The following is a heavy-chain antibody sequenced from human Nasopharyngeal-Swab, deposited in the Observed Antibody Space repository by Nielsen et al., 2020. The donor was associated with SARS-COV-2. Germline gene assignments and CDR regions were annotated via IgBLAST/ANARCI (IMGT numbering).Heavy chain of an antibody. CDR3: VKDNLLRAFDL. CDR2: ISWDSGNI. V-gene: IGHV3-9*01. CDR1: GFTFDDYA. D-gene: IGHD2-15*01. Sequence: SLKISCAASGFTFDDYAIHWVRQDPGRGLEWVSGISWDSGNIGYADSVKGRFTISRDNAKNSLYLQMNSLRAEDTALYYCVKDNLLRAFDLWGQGTMVTVSS. J-gene: IGHJ3*01.